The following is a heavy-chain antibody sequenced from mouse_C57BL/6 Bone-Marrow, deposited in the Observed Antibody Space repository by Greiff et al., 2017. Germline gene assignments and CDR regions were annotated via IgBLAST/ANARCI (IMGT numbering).Heavy chain of an antibody. CDR3: TTWGLPNYFDY. Sequence: EVQLQQSGAELVRPGASVKLSCTASGFNINDDYMHWVKQRPEQGLEWIGWIDPENGDTEYASKFQGKATITADTSSNTAYLQLSSLTSEDTAVYYCTTWGLPNYFDYWGQGTTLTVSS. J-gene: IGHJ2*01. V-gene: IGHV14-4*01. D-gene: IGHD2-13*01. CDR2: IDPENGDT. CDR1: GFNINDDY.